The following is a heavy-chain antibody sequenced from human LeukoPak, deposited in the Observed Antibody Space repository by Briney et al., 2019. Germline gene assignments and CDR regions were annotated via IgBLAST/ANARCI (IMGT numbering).Heavy chain of an antibody. CDR3: AKGGKWDVTPFDY. CDR2: ISSSSSYI. Sequence: GGSLRLSCAASGFTFSSYSMNWVRQAPGKGLEWVSSISSSSSYIYYADSVKGRFTISRDNSKNTLYLQVNSLRAEDTAVYYCAKGGKWDVTPFDYWGQGTLVTVSS. V-gene: IGHV3-21*04. CDR1: GFTFSSYS. D-gene: IGHD1-26*01. J-gene: IGHJ4*02.